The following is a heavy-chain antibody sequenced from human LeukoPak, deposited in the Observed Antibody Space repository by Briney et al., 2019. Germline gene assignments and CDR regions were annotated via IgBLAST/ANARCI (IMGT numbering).Heavy chain of an antibody. J-gene: IGHJ4*02. Sequence: PGRSLRLSCAASGFTFDDYAMHWVRQAPGKGLEWVSGISWNSGSIGYADSVKGRFTISRDNAKNSLYLQMNSLRAKDTALYYCAKGYCSSTSCYIDYWGQGTLVTVSS. CDR2: ISWNSGSI. D-gene: IGHD2-2*02. CDR3: AKGYCSSTSCYIDY. V-gene: IGHV3-9*01. CDR1: GFTFDDYA.